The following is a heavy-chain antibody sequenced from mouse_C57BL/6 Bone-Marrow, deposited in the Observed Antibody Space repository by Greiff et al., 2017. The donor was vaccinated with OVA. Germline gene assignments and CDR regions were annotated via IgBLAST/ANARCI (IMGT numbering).Heavy chain of an antibody. CDR3: ATGVQLGWYFDV. D-gene: IGHD2-12*01. Sequence: VQLQQSGAELVRPGASVKLSCTASGFNIKDDYMHWVKQRPEQGLEWIGWIDPENGDTEYASKFQGKATITADTSSNTAYLQLSSLTSEDTAVYYCATGVQLGWYFDVWGTGTTVTVSS. CDR1: GFNIKDDY. J-gene: IGHJ1*03. CDR2: IDPENGDT. V-gene: IGHV14-4*01.